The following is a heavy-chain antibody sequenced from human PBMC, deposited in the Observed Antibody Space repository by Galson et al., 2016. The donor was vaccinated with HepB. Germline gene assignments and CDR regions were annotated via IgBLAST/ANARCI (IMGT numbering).Heavy chain of an antibody. Sequence: SLRLSCAASGFSFTNHWMTWVRQAPGKGLEWVANIRQDGNEKYHAEFVKGRFTISRDNAKNSLYLQMSGLRPEDTAVYYCARDSGYCSGGSCYGDAFDVWGHGTLVTVSS. J-gene: IGHJ2*01. V-gene: IGHV3-7*01. CDR1: GFSFTNHW. CDR3: ARDSGYCSGGSCYGDAFDV. D-gene: IGHD2-15*01. CDR2: IRQDGNEK.